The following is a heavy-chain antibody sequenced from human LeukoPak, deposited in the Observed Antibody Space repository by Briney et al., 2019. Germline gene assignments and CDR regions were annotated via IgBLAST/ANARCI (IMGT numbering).Heavy chain of an antibody. CDR2: FDPEDGET. CDR3: ATHGYCDSSGYYYVDY. V-gene: IGHV1-24*01. Sequence: GASVKVSCKVSGYTLTELSMHWVRQAPGKGLEWMGGFDPEDGETIYAQKFQGRVTMTEDTSTDTAYMELSSLRSEDTAVYYCATHGYCDSSGYYYVDYWGQGTLVTVSS. J-gene: IGHJ4*02. D-gene: IGHD3-22*01. CDR1: GYTLTELS.